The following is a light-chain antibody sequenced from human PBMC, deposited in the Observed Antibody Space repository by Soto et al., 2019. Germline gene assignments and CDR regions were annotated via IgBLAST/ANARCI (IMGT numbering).Light chain of an antibody. Sequence: IQLTQSPSSLSASVGDRVTFTCRASQGINSYLAWYQQKPGKAPKLLIYAASTLQSGVPSRFSGSGSGTDFTLTISSLQPEDFATYYCQHLNSDPPGTFGPGTKLDLK. CDR3: QHLNSDPPGT. J-gene: IGKJ3*01. CDR2: AAS. CDR1: QGINSY. V-gene: IGKV1-9*01.